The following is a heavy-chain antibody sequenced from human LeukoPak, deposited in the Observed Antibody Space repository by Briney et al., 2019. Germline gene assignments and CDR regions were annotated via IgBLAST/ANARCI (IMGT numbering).Heavy chain of an antibody. CDR1: GLTFSSYA. J-gene: IGHJ4*02. V-gene: IGHV3-23*01. Sequence: GGSLRLSCAASGLTFSSYAMMWLRQAPGQGLEWVSAITGSGGWALYADSVKGRFTISRDNSKNTLYLQMSSLRAEDTAVYYCAKESRWFGEHTMIDYWGQGTLVTVSS. CDR2: ITGSGGWA. CDR3: AKESRWFGEHTMIDY. D-gene: IGHD3-10*01.